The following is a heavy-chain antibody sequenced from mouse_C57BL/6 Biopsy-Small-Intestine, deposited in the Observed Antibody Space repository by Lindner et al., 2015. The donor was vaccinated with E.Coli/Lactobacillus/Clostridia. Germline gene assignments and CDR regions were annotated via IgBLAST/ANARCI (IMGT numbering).Heavy chain of an antibody. Sequence: VQLQESGAELVRPGTSVKMSCKASGYTFTNYWISWAKQRPGHGLEWIGDIYPGGGYTNYNEKFKGKATLTADKSSSTAYMQFSSLTSEDSAIYYCARSAHWYFDVWGTGTTVTVSS. CDR2: IYPGGGYT. V-gene: IGHV1-63*01. CDR3: ARSAHWYFDV. J-gene: IGHJ1*03. CDR1: GYTFTNYW.